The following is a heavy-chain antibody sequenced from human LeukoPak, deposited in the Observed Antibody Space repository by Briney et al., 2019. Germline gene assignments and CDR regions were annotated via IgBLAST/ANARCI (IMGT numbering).Heavy chain of an antibody. J-gene: IGHJ4*02. CDR3: ASSGWYLYYFDY. CDR2: INHSGST. CDR1: GGSISSYY. V-gene: IGHV4-34*01. Sequence: SETLSLTCTVSGGSISSYYWSWIRQPPGKGLEWIGEINHSGSTNYNPSLKSRVTISVDTSKNQFSLKLSSVTAADTAVYYCASSGWYLYYFDYWGQGTLVTVSS. D-gene: IGHD6-19*01.